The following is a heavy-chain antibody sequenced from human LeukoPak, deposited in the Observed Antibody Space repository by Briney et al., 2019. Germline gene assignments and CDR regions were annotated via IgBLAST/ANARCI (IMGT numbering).Heavy chain of an antibody. D-gene: IGHD5-12*01. J-gene: IGHJ3*02. V-gene: IGHV3-23*01. Sequence: GGSLRLSCAASGFTFSSYAMSWVRQAPGKGLEWVSAISGSGGSTYYADSVKGRFTISRDNSKNTLYLQMNSLRAEDTAVYYCAKGRAGSGYDYRPDAFDIWGQGTMVTVSS. CDR1: GFTFSSYA. CDR2: ISGSGGST. CDR3: AKGRAGSGYDYRPDAFDI.